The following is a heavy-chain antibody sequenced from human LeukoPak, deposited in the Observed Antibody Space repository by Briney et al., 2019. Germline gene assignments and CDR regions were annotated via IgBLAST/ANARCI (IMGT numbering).Heavy chain of an antibody. V-gene: IGHV3-53*01. D-gene: IGHD3-22*01. J-gene: IGHJ3*02. CDR2: IYSGGST. CDR3: ARSYYYDSSGDAFDI. CDR1: GFTVSSNY. Sequence: GGSLRLSCAASGFTVSSNYMSWVRQAPEKGLEWVSVIYSGGSTYYADSVKGRFTISRDNSKNTLYLQMNSLRAEDTAVYYCARSYYYDSSGDAFDIWGQGTMVTVSS.